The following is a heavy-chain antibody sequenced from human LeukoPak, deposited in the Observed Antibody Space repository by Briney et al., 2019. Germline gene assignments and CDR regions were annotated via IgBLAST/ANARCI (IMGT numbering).Heavy chain of an antibody. J-gene: IGHJ5*02. Sequence: ASEKVSCKASAYPFTGYYVHWVRQAPGQGLEWMGWMNPSNGDTNYVQKFQGRVTMTRDTSRRTAYMELNSLRFDDTAVYYCARWEASPSRGWFSPWGQGTLVTVSS. CDR2: MNPSNGDT. V-gene: IGHV1-2*02. CDR3: ARWEASPSRGWFSP. CDR1: AYPFTGYY. D-gene: IGHD6-13*01.